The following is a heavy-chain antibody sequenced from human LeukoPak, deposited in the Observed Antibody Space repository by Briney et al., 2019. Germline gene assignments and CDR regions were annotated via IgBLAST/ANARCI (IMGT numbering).Heavy chain of an antibody. J-gene: IGHJ4*02. CDR3: ARGGADFWSGSGAYYFDY. Sequence: GASVKVSCKASGGTFSSYAISWVRQAPGQGLEWMGGIIPFFGTANYAQKFQGRVTITTDESTSTAYMELSSLRSEDTAVYYCARGGADFWSGSGAYYFDYWGQGTLVTVSS. D-gene: IGHD3-3*01. CDR2: IIPFFGTA. CDR1: GGTFSSYA. V-gene: IGHV1-69*05.